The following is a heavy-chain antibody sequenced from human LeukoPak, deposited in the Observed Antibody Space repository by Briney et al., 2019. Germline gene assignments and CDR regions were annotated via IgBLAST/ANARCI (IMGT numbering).Heavy chain of an antibody. Sequence: GGSLRLSCEASGFTFSTYPMSWVRQAPGKGLDWVSAISDSGITTQYADSVKGRFTISRDNSKNTLYLQMNSLRAEDTAVYYCAKDPNFYYCMDVWGKGTTVTISS. CDR3: AKDPNFYYCMDV. CDR2: ISDSGITT. J-gene: IGHJ6*03. CDR1: GFTFSTYP. V-gene: IGHV3-23*01.